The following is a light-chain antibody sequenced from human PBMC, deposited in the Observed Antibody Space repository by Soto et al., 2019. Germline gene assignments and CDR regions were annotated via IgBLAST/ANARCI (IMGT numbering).Light chain of an antibody. Sequence: DIQMTQSPSSLSASVGDRVTITCRASQSSNIYLHWYQQKPGQAPKVLIYAASSLQSGVPSRFRGSGSGTDFTLTIISLQPEDVGTYYGQQISSTPRTVGHWTQLEI. CDR1: QSSNIY. J-gene: IGKJ2*01. V-gene: IGKV1-39*01. CDR2: AAS. CDR3: QQISSTPRT.